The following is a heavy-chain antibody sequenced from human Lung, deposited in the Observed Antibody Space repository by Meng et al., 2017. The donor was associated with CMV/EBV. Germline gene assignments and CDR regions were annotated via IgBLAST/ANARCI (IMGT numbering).Heavy chain of an antibody. V-gene: IGHV1-2*02. J-gene: IGHJ4*02. CDR1: GFFFTGYC. Sequence: ASXXVSXKASGFFFTGYCMHWVRQAPGQGLEWMGWINPNSGGTKYAQKFQGRVTMTRDTSIRTAYMELRSLRSDDTAVYYCAREAGGSGYDFVDCWGQGTLVTVSS. CDR3: AREAGGSGYDFVDC. D-gene: IGHD5-12*01. CDR2: INPNSGGT.